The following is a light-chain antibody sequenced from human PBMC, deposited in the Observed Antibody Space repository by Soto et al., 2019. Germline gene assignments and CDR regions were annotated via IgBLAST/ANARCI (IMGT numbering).Light chain of an antibody. CDR3: CSYAGSSTFVI. CDR1: SSEVGSYNL. V-gene: IGLV2-23*02. CDR2: EDN. Sequence: QSALTQPASVSGSPGQSITISCTGTSSEVGSYNLVSWYQQHPGKAPKLMILEDNKRPSGVSNRFSGSKSGNTASLTISGLQAEYEADYYCCSYAGSSTFVIFGGGTKLTV. J-gene: IGLJ2*01.